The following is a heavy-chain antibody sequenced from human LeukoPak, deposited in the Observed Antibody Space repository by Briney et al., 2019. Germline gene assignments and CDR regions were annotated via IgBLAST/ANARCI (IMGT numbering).Heavy chain of an antibody. CDR2: IYYSGST. D-gene: IGHD3-22*01. J-gene: IGHJ4*02. Sequence: SETLSLTCTVSGGSISSSNFYWGWIRQPPGKGLEWIGSIYYSGSTYYNPSLKSRVTISVDTSKNQFSLKLSSVTAADTAVYYCARIPHSSGYYYYYWGQGTLVTVSS. V-gene: IGHV4-39*07. CDR3: ARIPHSSGYYYYY. CDR1: GGSISSSNFY.